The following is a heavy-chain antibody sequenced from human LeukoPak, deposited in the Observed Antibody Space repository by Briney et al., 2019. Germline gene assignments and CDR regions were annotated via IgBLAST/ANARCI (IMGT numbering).Heavy chain of an antibody. D-gene: IGHD3-10*01. CDR2: ITYDGYYK. J-gene: IGHJ4*02. Sequence: PGRSLRLSCAASGFTFSSYGMHWVRQAPGKGLEWVALITYDGYYKYYSDSVKGRFTISSDTSRNILYLQMNSLRAEDTAVYYCARDLSPVVRASPMGYWGQGTPVTVSS. CDR3: ARDLSPVVRASPMGY. CDR1: GFTFSSYG. V-gene: IGHV3-30*03.